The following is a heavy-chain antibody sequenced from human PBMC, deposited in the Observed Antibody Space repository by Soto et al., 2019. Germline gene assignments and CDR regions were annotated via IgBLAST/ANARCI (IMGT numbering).Heavy chain of an antibody. CDR2: IRSKAYGGTT. V-gene: IGHV3-49*03. Sequence: GGSLRLSCTASGFTFGDYAMSWFRQAPGKGLEWVGFIRSKAYGGTTEYAASVKGRFTISRDDSKSIAYLQMNSLKTEDTAVYYCTRYLELRGSGFDDWGQGTLVTVSS. D-gene: IGHD1-7*01. CDR3: TRYLELRGSGFDD. CDR1: GFTFGDYA. J-gene: IGHJ4*02.